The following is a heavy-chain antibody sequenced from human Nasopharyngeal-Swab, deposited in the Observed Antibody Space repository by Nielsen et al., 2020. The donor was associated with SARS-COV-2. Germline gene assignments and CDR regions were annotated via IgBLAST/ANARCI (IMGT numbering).Heavy chain of an antibody. Sequence: GESLKISCAASGFTFSYYWMNWLRQAPGKGLEWVAIIKPDGSEKYYVYSVKGRFNISRDNAKNSLYLQMNSLRAEDTAVYYCARDYWWSFDYWGQGTLVTVSS. V-gene: IGHV3-7*03. CDR2: IKPDGSEK. CDR3: ARDYWWSFDY. CDR1: GFTFSYYW. D-gene: IGHD2-15*01. J-gene: IGHJ4*02.